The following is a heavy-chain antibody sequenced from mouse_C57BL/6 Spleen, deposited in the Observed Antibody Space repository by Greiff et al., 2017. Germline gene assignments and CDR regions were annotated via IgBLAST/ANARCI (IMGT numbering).Heavy chain of an antibody. Sequence: QVQLQQPGAELVMPGASVKLSCKASGYTFTSYWMHWVKQRPEQGLEWIGEIDPSDSYTNYNQKFKGKSTLTVDKSSSTAYMQLSSLTSEDSAVYYCARSGGYSWFAYWGQGTLVTVSA. CDR3: ARSGGYSWFAY. CDR1: GYTFTSYW. CDR2: IDPSDSYT. D-gene: IGHD1-1*01. V-gene: IGHV1-69*01. J-gene: IGHJ3*01.